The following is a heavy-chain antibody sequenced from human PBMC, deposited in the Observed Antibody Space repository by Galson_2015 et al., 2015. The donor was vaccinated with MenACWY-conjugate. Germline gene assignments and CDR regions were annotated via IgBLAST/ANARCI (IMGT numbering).Heavy chain of an antibody. Sequence: SLRLSCAASGFTFTGYDFNWVRQAPGKGLEWLSYISKGGSPIYYADSVKGRFTISRDNIKKSLFLEMNSLRAGDTGVYYCARVGTWIHQYFYYMYVWGKGTTVTVSS. CDR1: GFTFTGYD. D-gene: IGHD5-18*01. CDR2: ISKGGSPI. CDR3: ARVGTWIHQYFYYMYV. J-gene: IGHJ6*03. V-gene: IGHV3-48*03.